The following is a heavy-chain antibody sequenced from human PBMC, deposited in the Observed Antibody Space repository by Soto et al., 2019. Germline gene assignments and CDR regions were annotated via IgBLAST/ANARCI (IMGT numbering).Heavy chain of an antibody. CDR1: GFSFSSYA. CDR2: ISGSGGST. D-gene: IGHD2-15*01. Sequence: PGGSVRLSCAESGFSFSSYAMSWVRQAPGKGLEWVSAISGSGGSTYYADSVKGRFTISRDNSKNTLYLQMNSLRAEDTAVYYCAKQIVVVVAATDSWGQGTLVTVSS. V-gene: IGHV3-23*01. CDR3: AKQIVVVVAATDS. J-gene: IGHJ4*02.